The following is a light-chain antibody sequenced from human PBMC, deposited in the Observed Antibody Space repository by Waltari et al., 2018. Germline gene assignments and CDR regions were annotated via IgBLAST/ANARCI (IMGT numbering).Light chain of an antibody. CDR1: SRDIVGSNF. CDR3: SAFAGSNNFGV. V-gene: IGLV2-8*01. Sequence: QSALTPPPSASGSPGHSVTTPCTETSRDIVGSNFFSCYQERPGKTPRFLIYYINKWPSGVSDLFSGSKSGNMASLTVSGLQPDDEATYYGSAFAGSNNFGVFGGGTKLTVL. CDR2: YIN. J-gene: IGLJ3*02.